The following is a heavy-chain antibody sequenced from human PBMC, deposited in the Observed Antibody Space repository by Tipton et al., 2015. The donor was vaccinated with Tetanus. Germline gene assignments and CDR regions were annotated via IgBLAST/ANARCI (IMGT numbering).Heavy chain of an antibody. CDR2: ISSTSYYL. V-gene: IGHV3-21*04. CDR1: GFTFSTYT. J-gene: IGHJ4*02. Sequence: SLRLSCAASGFTFSTYTINWVRQAPGKGLEWVSSISSTSYYLYYADSVKGRFTLSRDNAKNSLYLQMNSLSADDTAVYYCGKQDGGRWVVDHWGQGTLVTVSS. CDR3: GKQDGGRWVVDH. D-gene: IGHD4-23*01.